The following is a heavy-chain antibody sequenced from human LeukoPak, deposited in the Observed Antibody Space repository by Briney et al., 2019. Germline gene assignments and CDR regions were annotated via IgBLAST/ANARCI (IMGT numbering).Heavy chain of an antibody. CDR2: ISGSGGST. Sequence: GGSLRLSCAASGFTFSSYAMSWVRQAPGKGLEWVSAISGSGGSTYYADSVKGRFTISRDNSKNTLYLQMNSLRAEDTAVYYCAKSPGSGSYYNGGYDFDYWGQGTLVTVSS. J-gene: IGHJ4*02. D-gene: IGHD3-10*01. V-gene: IGHV3-23*01. CDR1: GFTFSSYA. CDR3: AKSPGSGSYYNGGYDFDY.